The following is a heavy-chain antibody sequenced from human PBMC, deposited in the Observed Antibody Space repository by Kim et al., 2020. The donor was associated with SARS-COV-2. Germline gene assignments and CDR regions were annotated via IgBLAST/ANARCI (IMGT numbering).Heavy chain of an antibody. J-gene: IGHJ2*01. CDR2: IKNEVNSYAT. Sequence: GGSLRLSCAASGFSFSASAIHWVRQASGKGLEWVARIKNEVNSYATVYVASVKGRFTISRDDSQNTAYLEMNSLQTDDTAVYYCTRYTSTADWVFDLWGRGTWSLSPQ. V-gene: IGHV3-73*01. D-gene: IGHD4-17*01. CDR1: GFSFSASA. CDR3: TRYTSTADWVFDL.